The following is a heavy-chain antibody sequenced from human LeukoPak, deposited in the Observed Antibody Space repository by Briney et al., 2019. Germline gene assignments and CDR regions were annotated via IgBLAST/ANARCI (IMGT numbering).Heavy chain of an antibody. CDR1: GYSSTDYY. D-gene: IGHD3-16*01. Sequence: ASVKVSCKASGYSSTDYYIHWVRQAPGQGFEWMGWITHKSGTTKFAPKFQGRVTMTRDTSISTAYMELSRLRSDDTAVYYCAREPLFMITFGGVYELWGQGTLVTVSS. J-gene: IGHJ4*02. V-gene: IGHV1-2*02. CDR2: ITHKSGTT. CDR3: AREPLFMITFGGVYEL.